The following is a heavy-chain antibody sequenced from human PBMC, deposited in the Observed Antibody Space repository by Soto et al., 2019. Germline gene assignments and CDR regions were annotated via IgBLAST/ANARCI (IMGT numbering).Heavy chain of an antibody. Sequence: QVQLQQWGAGLLKPSETLSLTCAVYGGSFSGYYWSWIRQPPGKGLEWIGEINHSGSTNYNPSLKSRVTISVDTSKNQFSLKLSSVTAADTAVYYCARGQLRYFARIDYWGQGTLVTVSS. V-gene: IGHV4-34*01. CDR1: GGSFSGYY. CDR3: ARGQLRYFARIDY. CDR2: INHSGST. D-gene: IGHD3-9*01. J-gene: IGHJ4*02.